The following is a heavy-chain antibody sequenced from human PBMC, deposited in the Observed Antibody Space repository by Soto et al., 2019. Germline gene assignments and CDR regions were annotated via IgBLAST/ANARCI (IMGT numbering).Heavy chain of an antibody. CDR1: GYTFTSYD. CDR3: ARGLVLGNCFDP. D-gene: IGHD6-13*01. J-gene: IGHJ5*02. V-gene: IGHV1-8*01. Sequence: VKVSCKASGYTFTSYDINWVRQATGQGLEWMGWMNPNSGNTGYAQKFQGRVTMTRNTSISTAYMELSSLRSEDTAVYYCARGLVLGNCFDPWGKGTLVTVSS. CDR2: MNPNSGNT.